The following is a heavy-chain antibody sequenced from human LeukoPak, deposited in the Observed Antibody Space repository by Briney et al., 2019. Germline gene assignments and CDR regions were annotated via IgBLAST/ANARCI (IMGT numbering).Heavy chain of an antibody. CDR1: GYSISSGYY. D-gene: IGHD1-26*01. CDR2: IYHSGST. CDR3: ARVRTDSGSAPFDY. V-gene: IGHV4-38-2*02. J-gene: IGHJ4*02. Sequence: SETLSLTCTVSGYSISSGYYWGWIRQPPGKGLEWIGSIYHSGSTYYNPSLKSRVTISVDTSKNQFSLKLSSVTAADTAVYYCARVRTDSGSAPFDYWGQGTLVTVSS.